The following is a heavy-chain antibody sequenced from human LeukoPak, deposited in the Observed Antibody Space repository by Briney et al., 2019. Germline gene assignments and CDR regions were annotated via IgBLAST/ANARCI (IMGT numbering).Heavy chain of an antibody. D-gene: IGHD3-3*01. Sequence: GGSLRLSCAASGFTFSSYAMGWVRQAPGKGLEWVSAISGSGGSTYYADSVKGRFTISRDNAKNSLYLQMNSLRAEDTAVYYCARSRITIFGVVITNFDYWGQGTLVTVSS. CDR2: ISGSGGST. CDR1: GFTFSSYA. V-gene: IGHV3-23*01. CDR3: ARSRITIFGVVITNFDY. J-gene: IGHJ4*02.